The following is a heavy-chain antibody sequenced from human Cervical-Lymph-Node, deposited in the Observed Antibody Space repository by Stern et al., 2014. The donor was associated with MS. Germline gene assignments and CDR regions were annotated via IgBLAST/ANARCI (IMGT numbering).Heavy chain of an antibody. Sequence: QVQLVQSGAEVKKPGASVKVSCEASGYTLTSYSMHWVRQAPGQGLEWLGVIDPNGGTTRYAQKFQGRDSMTSDTSTTTVSIEVSGLTSADTAVYYCARGDHYYSYGLDVWGQGTTVTVSS. CDR2: IDPNGGTT. CDR1: GYTLTSYS. J-gene: IGHJ6*02. V-gene: IGHV1-46*03. CDR3: ARGDHYYSYGLDV.